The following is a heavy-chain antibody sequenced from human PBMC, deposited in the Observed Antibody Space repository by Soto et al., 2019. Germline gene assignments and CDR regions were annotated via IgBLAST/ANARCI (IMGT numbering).Heavy chain of an antibody. CDR3: ARVIGVSTYYYILTGYYPGDAFDI. J-gene: IGHJ3*02. CDR2: IRAYNGNT. CDR1: GYTFTSYG. D-gene: IGHD3-9*01. V-gene: IGHV1-18*01. Sequence: QVQPVQSGAEVKKPAASVKVSCKASGYTFTSYGISWVRQAPGQGLEWMGWIRAYNGNTNYAQKLPGRGTMTPDTATRTAYMELRSLRSDDTAVYYCARVIGVSTYYYILTGYYPGDAFDIWGPGTMVTVSS.